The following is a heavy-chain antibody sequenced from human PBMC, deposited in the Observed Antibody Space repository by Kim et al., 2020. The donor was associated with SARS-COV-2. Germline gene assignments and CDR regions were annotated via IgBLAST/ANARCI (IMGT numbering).Heavy chain of an antibody. D-gene: IGHD3-3*01. CDR1: GFTFTSYG. CDR2: ISYDGSNK. J-gene: IGHJ4*02. CDR3: AKSSVPEWLPGVADY. V-gene: IGHV3-30*18. Sequence: GGSLRLSCAASGFTFTSYGMHWVRQAPGKGLEWVALISYDGSNKYYADSVKGRFTISRDNSKNTLYLQMNSLRAEDTAVYYCAKSSVPEWLPGVADYWGQGTLVTVSS.